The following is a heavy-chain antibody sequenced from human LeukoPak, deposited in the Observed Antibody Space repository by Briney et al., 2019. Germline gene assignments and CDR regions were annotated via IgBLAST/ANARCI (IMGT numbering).Heavy chain of an antibody. D-gene: IGHD3-3*01. CDR2: IYYSGNT. J-gene: IGHJ4*02. CDR1: GGSISRYY. V-gene: IGHV4-59*08. CDR3: ARINWNYFDY. Sequence: SETLSLTCTVSGGSISRYYWSWGRQPPGKGLEWIGYIYYSGNTNYNPSLKSRLTMSADRSRNQFSLNLNSVTAADTAVYYCARINWNYFDYWGQGILVTVAS.